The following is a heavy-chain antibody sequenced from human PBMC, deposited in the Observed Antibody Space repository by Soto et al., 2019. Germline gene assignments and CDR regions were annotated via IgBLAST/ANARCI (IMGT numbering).Heavy chain of an antibody. V-gene: IGHV6-1*01. CDR3: ARLIGTSWFVG. J-gene: IGHJ4*02. CDR2: TYYRSQWFN. Sequence: SQTLSRTCAISGDSVSSNIVTWDWIRQSPSRGLEWLGRTYYRSQWFNDYAVSVKSRMTINADTSKNQFSLQLNYVTPEDTAVYYCARLIGTSWFVGWGQGTPVTVS. D-gene: IGHD6-13*01. CDR1: GDSVSSNIVT.